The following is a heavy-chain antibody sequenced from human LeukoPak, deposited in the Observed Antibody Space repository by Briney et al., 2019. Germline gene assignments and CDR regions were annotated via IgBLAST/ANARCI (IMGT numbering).Heavy chain of an antibody. CDR2: IIPIFGTA. Sequence: SVKLSCKASGGAFSSYAISWLRHAPGQGLELKGGIIPIFGTANYAQKFQGRVTITTDESTSTAYMELSSLRSEESAIDYSARGTVAMTVSFYYSYYKVSSGNRTPGTVSS. V-gene: IGHV1-69*05. CDR1: GGAFSSYA. CDR3: ARGTVAMTVSFYYSYYKVS. J-gene: IGHJ6*03. D-gene: IGHD4-23*01.